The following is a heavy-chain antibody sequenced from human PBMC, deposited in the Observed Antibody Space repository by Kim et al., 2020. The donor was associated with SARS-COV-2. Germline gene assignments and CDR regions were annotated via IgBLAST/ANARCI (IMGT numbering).Heavy chain of an antibody. Sequence: DKYYVESVMGRFTISRYNAKNSLYLQLSSLRSEDTAVYYCARDVYGGFFDYWGRGTLVTVSP. V-gene: IGHV3-7*01. D-gene: IGHD4-17*01. J-gene: IGHJ4*02. CDR3: ARDVYGGFFDY. CDR2: DK.